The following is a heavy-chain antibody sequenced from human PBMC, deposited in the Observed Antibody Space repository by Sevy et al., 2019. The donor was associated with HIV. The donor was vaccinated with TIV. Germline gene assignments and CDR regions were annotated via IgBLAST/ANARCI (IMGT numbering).Heavy chain of an antibody. J-gene: IGHJ3*02. CDR1: GYSFTSYW. CDR3: ARYRTYYYDSSGPPGAFDI. D-gene: IGHD3-22*01. V-gene: IGHV5-51*01. Sequence: GESLKISCKGSGYSFTSYWIGWVRQMPGKGLEWMGFIYPGASDTSYSPSFKGQVTISADKSLSTAYLQWSSLKASDTAMYYCARYRTYYYDSSGPPGAFDIWGQGTMVTVSS. CDR2: IYPGASDT.